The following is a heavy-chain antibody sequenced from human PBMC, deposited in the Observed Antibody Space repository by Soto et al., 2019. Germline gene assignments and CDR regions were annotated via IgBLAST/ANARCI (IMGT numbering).Heavy chain of an antibody. CDR1: GFTFSTYA. J-gene: IGHJ6*02. CDR2: ISGSGGSI. V-gene: IGHV3-23*01. D-gene: IGHD1-1*01. Sequence: EVQLLESGGGLVQPGGSLRLSCAASGFTFSTYAMNWVRQAPGNGLEWVSAISGSGGSIHYADSVKGRFTISRDNSKNNLYLQMNSLRDENTAVYHCVKGYWKGDVSGQGTTVNVSS. CDR3: VKGYWKGDV.